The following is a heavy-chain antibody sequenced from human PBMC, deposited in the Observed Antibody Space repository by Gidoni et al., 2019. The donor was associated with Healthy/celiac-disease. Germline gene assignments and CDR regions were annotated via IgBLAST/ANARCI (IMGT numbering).Heavy chain of an antibody. CDR1: GYTFTSYA. CDR2: INAGNGNT. CDR3: AREYSVAEAGPDY. J-gene: IGHJ4*02. D-gene: IGHD6-13*01. Sequence: KVSCKASGYTFTSYAMHWVRQAPGQRLEWMGWINAGNGNTKYSQKFQGRVTITRDTSASTAYMELSSLRSEDTAVYYCAREYSVAEAGPDYWGQGTLVTVSS. V-gene: IGHV1-3*01.